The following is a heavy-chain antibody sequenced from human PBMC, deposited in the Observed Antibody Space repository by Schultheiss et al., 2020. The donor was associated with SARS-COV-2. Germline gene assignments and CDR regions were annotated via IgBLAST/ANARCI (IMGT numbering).Heavy chain of an antibody. CDR2: IKSKTDGGTT. J-gene: IGHJ6*02. CDR3: TTDSGSYFSRYGMDV. D-gene: IGHD1-26*01. CDR1: GFTFSNAW. V-gene: IGHV3-15*01. Sequence: GESLKISCAASGFTFSNAWMSWVRQAPGKGLEWVGRIKSKTDGGTTDYAAPVKGRFTISRDDSKNTLYLQMNSLKTEDTAVYYCTTDSGSYFSRYGMDVWGQGTTVTVSS.